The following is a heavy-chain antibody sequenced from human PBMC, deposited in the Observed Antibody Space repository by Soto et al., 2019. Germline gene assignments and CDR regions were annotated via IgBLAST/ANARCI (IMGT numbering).Heavy chain of an antibody. CDR3: ASFFCTNVVCYTFSLLANYYGMDV. Sequence: ASVKVSCKVSGYTLNELSLHWVRQAPGKGLEWMGGFDPEDGETIYEQKFQGRVIMSEDISTDTAYMELSFLRSEDTALYSCASFFCTNVVCYTFSLLANYYGMDVWGQGTMVTVSS. J-gene: IGHJ6*02. V-gene: IGHV1-24*01. D-gene: IGHD2-8*01. CDR1: GYTLNELS. CDR2: FDPEDGET.